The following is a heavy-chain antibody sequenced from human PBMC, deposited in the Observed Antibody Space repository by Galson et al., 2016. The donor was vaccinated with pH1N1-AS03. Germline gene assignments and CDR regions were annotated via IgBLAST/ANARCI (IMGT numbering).Heavy chain of an antibody. V-gene: IGHV1-2*02. D-gene: IGHD2-2*01. CDR1: GGTFSSYA. CDR2: INPDSGGT. CDR3: ARVVLGTSGHHS. J-gene: IGHJ4*02. Sequence: SVKVSCKAYGGTFSSYAINWVRQAPGQGLEWMGWINPDSGGTHYAQKFQGRVTMTRDTSISTAYMELTRLKSNDTAVYFCARVVLGTSGHHSWGQGTLVTVSS.